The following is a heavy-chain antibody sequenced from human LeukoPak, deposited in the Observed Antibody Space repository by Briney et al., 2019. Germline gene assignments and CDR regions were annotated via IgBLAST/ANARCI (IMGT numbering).Heavy chain of an antibody. J-gene: IGHJ5*02. CDR2: MNPNSGNT. D-gene: IGHD2-8*01. CDR3: ARNPNIGLMVYDNWFDP. CDR1: GYTFTSYD. V-gene: IGHV1-8*01. Sequence: ASVKVSCKASGYTFTSYDINWVRQATGQGLEWMGWMNPNSGNTGYAQKFQGRVTMTRNTSISTAYMELSSLRSEDTAVYYCARNPNIGLMVYDNWFDPWGQGTLVTVSS.